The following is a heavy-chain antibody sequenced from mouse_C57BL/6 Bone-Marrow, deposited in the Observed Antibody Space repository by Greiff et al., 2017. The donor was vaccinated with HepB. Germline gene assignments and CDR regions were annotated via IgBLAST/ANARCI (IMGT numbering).Heavy chain of an antibody. D-gene: IGHD1-1*01. CDR2: IDPSDSYT. V-gene: IGHV1-50*01. Sequence: VQLQQPGAELVKPGASVKLSCKASGYTFTSYWMQWVKQRPGQGLEWIGEIDPSDSYTNYNQKFKGKATLTVDTSSSTAYMQLSSLTSEDSAVYYCARRGTSRGFAYWGQGTLVTVSA. CDR1: GYTFTSYW. CDR3: ARRGTSRGFAY. J-gene: IGHJ3*01.